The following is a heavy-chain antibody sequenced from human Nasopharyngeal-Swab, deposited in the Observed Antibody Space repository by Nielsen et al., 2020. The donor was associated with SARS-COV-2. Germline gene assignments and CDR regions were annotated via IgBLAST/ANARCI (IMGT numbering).Heavy chain of an antibody. CDR1: GGSFSGSY. J-gene: IGHJ4*02. CDR2: INHSGST. Sequence: SETLSLTFAVYGGSFSGSYWSWIRQPPGKGLEWIGEINHSGSTNYNPSLKSRVTISVDTSKNQFSLKLSSVTAADTAVYYCAREDTAMGEIFDYWGQGTLVTVSS. CDR3: AREDTAMGEIFDY. V-gene: IGHV4-34*01. D-gene: IGHD5-18*01.